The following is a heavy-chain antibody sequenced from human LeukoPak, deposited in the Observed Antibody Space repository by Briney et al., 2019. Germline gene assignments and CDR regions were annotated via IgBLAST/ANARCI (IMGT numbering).Heavy chain of an antibody. V-gene: IGHV4-59*01. J-gene: IGHJ3*02. Sequence: SETLSLTCTVSGGSISTYYWSWIRQPPGKGLEWIGYFYYSGNTNYNPSLKSRVTISVDTSKNQFSLKLSSVTAADTAVYYCARATLWRTGTPGQAVDIWGQGTMVTVSS. D-gene: IGHD1/OR15-1a*01. CDR1: GGSISTYY. CDR3: ARATLWRTGTPGQAVDI. CDR2: FYYSGNT.